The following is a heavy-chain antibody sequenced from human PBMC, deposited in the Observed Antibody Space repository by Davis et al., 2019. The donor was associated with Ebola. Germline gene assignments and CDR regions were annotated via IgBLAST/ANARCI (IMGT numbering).Heavy chain of an antibody. CDR1: GYSFTSYW. J-gene: IGHJ4*02. V-gene: IGHV5-51*01. D-gene: IGHD5-24*01. CDR2: IYPCDSDT. CDR3: ARGTNGYNPGGYFDS. Sequence: GESLKISCKGSGYSFTSYWIGWVRQMPGKGLEWMGIIYPCDSDTRYSPSFQGQVTISADKSISTAYLQWSSLKASDTAIYYCARGTNGYNPGGYFDSWGQGTLVTVSS.